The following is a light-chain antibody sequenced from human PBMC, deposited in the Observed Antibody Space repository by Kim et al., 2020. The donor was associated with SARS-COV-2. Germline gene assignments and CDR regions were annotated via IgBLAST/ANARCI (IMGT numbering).Light chain of an antibody. V-gene: IGLV2-8*01. Sequence: QSVTLSSPGTSSDVGGYNYVSWYQQYPGKAPKLMIYDVTKRPSGVPDRFSGSKSGNTASLTVSGLQAEDEADYYCSSYAGSNNFVVFGGGTQLTVL. CDR2: DVT. CDR3: SSYAGSNNFVV. CDR1: SSDVGGYNY. J-gene: IGLJ2*01.